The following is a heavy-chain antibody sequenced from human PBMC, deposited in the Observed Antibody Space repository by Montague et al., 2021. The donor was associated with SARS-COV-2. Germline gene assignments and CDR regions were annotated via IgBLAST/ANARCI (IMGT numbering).Heavy chain of an antibody. J-gene: IGHJ4*02. CDR3: ARDYSHCSGGSCVFDY. CDR1: GGSIGNYY. CDR2: IYSSGST. V-gene: IGHV4-4*07. D-gene: IGHD2-15*01. Sequence: SETLSLTCTVSGGSIGNYYWSWIRQPAGKGLEWIGRIYSSGSTNYNPSLKSRISMSVDMSKNQFSLKLSSVTAADTAIYYCARDYSHCSGGSCVFDYWGQGTLVTVSS.